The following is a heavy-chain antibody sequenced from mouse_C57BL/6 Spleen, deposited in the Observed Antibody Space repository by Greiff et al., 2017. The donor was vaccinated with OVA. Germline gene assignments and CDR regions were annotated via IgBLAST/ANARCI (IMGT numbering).Heavy chain of an antibody. Sequence: EVQLQQSGPELVKPGASVTISCKASGYSFTGYYMNWVKQSPEKSLEWIGELTPSTGGTTYNQKFKAKATLTVDKYSSTAYMQLKSLTSEDSAVYYCARSRYYDYDAWFAYWGQGTLVTVSA. CDR2: LTPSTGGT. CDR1: GYSFTGYY. V-gene: IGHV1-42*01. J-gene: IGHJ3*01. CDR3: ARSRYYDYDAWFAY. D-gene: IGHD2-4*01.